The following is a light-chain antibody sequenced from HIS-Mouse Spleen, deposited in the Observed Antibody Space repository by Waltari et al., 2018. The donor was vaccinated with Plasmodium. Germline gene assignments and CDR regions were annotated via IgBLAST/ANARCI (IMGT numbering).Light chain of an antibody. V-gene: IGLV3-19*01. J-gene: IGLJ3*02. CDR2: GKN. Sequence: SSELTQDPAVSVALGQTVRITCQGDSLRSSYASWYQQKPGQAPVLVIYGKNNRPPGIPDRFSGSSSGNTASLTITGAQAEDEADYYCNSRDSSGNHQVFGGGTKLTVL. CDR1: SLRSSY. CDR3: NSRDSSGNHQV.